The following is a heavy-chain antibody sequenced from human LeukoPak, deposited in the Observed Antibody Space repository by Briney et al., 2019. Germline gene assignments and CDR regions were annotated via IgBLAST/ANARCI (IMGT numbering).Heavy chain of an antibody. CDR1: GGTFISYA. J-gene: IGHJ4*02. CDR3: ATSAAVSVYARRQYYFDY. V-gene: IGHV1-69*13. CDR2: IIPIFGTA. D-gene: IGHD2-8*01. Sequence: ASVKVSCKASGGTFISYAVSWVRQAPGQGLEWMGGIIPIFGTANYAQKFQGRVTITADESTSTAYMELSSLRSEDTAVYYCATSAAVSVYARRQYYFDYWGQGTLVTVSS.